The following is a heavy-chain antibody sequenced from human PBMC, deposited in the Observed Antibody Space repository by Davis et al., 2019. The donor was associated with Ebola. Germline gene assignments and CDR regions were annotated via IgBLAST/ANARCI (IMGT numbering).Heavy chain of an antibody. CDR2: IKQDGSEK. CDR1: GFTFSSYG. Sequence: GESLKISCAASGFTFSSYGMNWVRQAPGKGLEWVANIKQDGSEKYYVDSVKGRFTISRDNAKNSLYLQMNSLRAEDTAVYYCARVVTMIVVTWGQGTLVTVSS. V-gene: IGHV3-7*01. J-gene: IGHJ4*02. CDR3: ARVVTMIVVT. D-gene: IGHD3-22*01.